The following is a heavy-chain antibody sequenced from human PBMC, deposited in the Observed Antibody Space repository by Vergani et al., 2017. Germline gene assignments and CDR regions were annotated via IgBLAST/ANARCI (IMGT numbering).Heavy chain of an antibody. J-gene: IGHJ4*02. CDR2: IYHSGST. CDR1: GYSISSGYY. V-gene: IGHV4-38-2*02. Sequence: QVQLQESGPGLVKPSETLSLTCTVSGYSISSGYYWGWIRQPPGKGLEWIGCIYHSGSTYYNPSLKSRVTISVDTSKNQFSLKLSSVTAADTAVYYCARIGAVVVPATADYWGQGTLVTVSS. D-gene: IGHD2-2*01. CDR3: ARIGAVVVPATADY.